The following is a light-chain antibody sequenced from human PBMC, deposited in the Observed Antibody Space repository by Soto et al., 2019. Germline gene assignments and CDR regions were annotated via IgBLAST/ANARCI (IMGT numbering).Light chain of an antibody. J-gene: IGLJ2*01. Sequence: QLVLTQSPSASASLGASVKLTCTLSSGHSNYAIAWHQQQSEKGPRYLMKLNSDGSHSKGDGIPDRFSGSSSGAERYLTIASVQSGDEADCYWQRWGSGIVVFGGGTKLTVL. V-gene: IGLV4-69*01. CDR2: LNSDGSH. CDR1: SGHSNYA. CDR3: QRWGSGIVV.